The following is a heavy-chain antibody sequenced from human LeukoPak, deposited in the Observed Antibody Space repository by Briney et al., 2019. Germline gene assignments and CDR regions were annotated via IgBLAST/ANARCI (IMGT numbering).Heavy chain of an antibody. CDR2: IYHSGST. D-gene: IGHD1-26*01. J-gene: IGHJ4*02. V-gene: IGHV4-30-2*01. CDR1: GGSISSGGYY. CDR3: ARLLGSYFQLDY. Sequence: SETLSLTCTVSGGSISSGGYYWSWIRQPPGKGLEWIGYIYHSGSTYYNPSLKSRVTISVDRSKNQFSLKLSSVTAADTAVYYCARLLGSYFQLDYWGQGTLVTVSS.